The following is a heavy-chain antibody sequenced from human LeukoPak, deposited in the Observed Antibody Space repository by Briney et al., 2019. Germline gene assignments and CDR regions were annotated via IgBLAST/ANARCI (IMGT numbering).Heavy chain of an antibody. Sequence: GGSLRLSCAASGITFNSYTMNWVRQAPGKGLEWVSSISSSSSYIYYAASVKGRFTISRDNAKNSLYLQMNSLRAEDTAVYYCAKDRVGATLYFDYWGQGTLVTVSS. V-gene: IGHV3-21*01. J-gene: IGHJ4*02. CDR1: GITFNSYT. D-gene: IGHD1-26*01. CDR2: ISSSSSYI. CDR3: AKDRVGATLYFDY.